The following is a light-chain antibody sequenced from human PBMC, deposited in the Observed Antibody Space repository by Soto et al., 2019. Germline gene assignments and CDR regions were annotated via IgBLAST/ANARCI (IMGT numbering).Light chain of an antibody. Sequence: DIQMTQSPSSLSASVGDRVTITCRASQRISSYLNWYQQKPGKAPELLIYGASSLQSGVSSRFSGSGSGTDFTLTISSLQPEDFATYYCQQSYSSPWTFGQGTKVEIK. J-gene: IGKJ1*01. CDR1: QRISSY. CDR2: GAS. CDR3: QQSYSSPWT. V-gene: IGKV1-39*01.